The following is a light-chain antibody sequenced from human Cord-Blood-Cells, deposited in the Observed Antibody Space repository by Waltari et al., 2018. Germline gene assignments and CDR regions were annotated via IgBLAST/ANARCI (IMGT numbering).Light chain of an antibody. V-gene: IGLV3-10*01. J-gene: IGLJ1*01. CDR1: ALQQNS. CDR2: EDS. CDR3: YSTDSSGNHYV. Sequence: SYELTQPPSVSVSPGQTARIPCSGDALQQNSASRYQQKSGQAPVLVIYEDSKRPSGIPERFSGSSSGTMATLTISGAQVEDEADYYCYSTDSSGNHYVFGTGTKVTVL.